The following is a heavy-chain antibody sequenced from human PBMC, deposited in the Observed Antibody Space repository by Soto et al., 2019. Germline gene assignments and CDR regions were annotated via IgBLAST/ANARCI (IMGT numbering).Heavy chain of an antibody. CDR1: GFTFSSYA. Sequence: GGSLRLSCAASGFTFSSYAMSWVRLAPGKGLEWVSAISGSGGSTYYADSVKGRFTISRDNSKNTLYLQMNSLRAEDTAVYYCAKGDSSGWYNYYYGMDVWGQGTTVTVSS. D-gene: IGHD6-19*01. J-gene: IGHJ6*02. CDR3: AKGDSSGWYNYYYGMDV. CDR2: ISGSGGST. V-gene: IGHV3-23*01.